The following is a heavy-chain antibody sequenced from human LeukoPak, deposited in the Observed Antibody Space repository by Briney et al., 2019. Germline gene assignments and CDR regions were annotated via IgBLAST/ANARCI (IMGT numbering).Heavy chain of an antibody. J-gene: IGHJ4*02. CDR1: GFTFSSYA. CDR2: ISGSGGST. Sequence: GGSLRLSCAASGFTFSSYAMSWVRQAPGKGLEWVSAISGSGGSTYYADSVKGRFTISRDNSKNTLYLQMNSLRAEDTAVYYCAKDPRNYDILTASHYFDYWGQGTLVTVSS. D-gene: IGHD3-9*01. V-gene: IGHV3-23*01. CDR3: AKDPRNYDILTASHYFDY.